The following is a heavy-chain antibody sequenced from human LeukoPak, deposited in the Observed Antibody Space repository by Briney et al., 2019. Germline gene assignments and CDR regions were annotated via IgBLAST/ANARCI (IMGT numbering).Heavy chain of an antibody. Sequence: SETPSLTCTVSGGSISSYYWSWIRQPPGKGLEWIGYIYYNGSTNYNPSLKSRVTISVDTSKNQFSLKLSSVTAADTAVYYCASAGLATGHFDYWGQGTLVTVSS. J-gene: IGHJ4*02. V-gene: IGHV4-59*08. CDR2: IYYNGST. CDR3: ASAGLATGHFDY. D-gene: IGHD3-22*01. CDR1: GGSISSYY.